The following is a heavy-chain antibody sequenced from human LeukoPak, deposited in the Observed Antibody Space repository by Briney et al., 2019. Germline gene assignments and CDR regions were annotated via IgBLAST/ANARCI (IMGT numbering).Heavy chain of an antibody. CDR3: AKDDSSGYRAFDY. D-gene: IGHD3-22*01. V-gene: IGHV3-23*01. Sequence: PGGSLRLSCAASGFTFSSYAMSWVRQAPGKGLEWVSAISGSGGSTCYADSVKGRFTISRDNSKNTLYLQMNSLRAEDTAVYYCAKDDSSGYRAFDYWGQGTLVTVSS. CDR2: ISGSGGST. J-gene: IGHJ4*02. CDR1: GFTFSSYA.